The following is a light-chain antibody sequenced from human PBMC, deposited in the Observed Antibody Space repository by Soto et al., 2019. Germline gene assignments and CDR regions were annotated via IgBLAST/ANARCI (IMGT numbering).Light chain of an antibody. CDR2: DTS. CDR1: IDTVTTSHW. Sequence: QAEVTQESSLTVSPGGTVTLTCDSSIDTVTTSHWPYWFQQKPGQAPKTLIYDTSNRHSWTPARFSGSILGGKAALILSGAQPEDEAEYYCLLSYNGAPAVFGGGTQLTVL. J-gene: IGLJ7*01. V-gene: IGLV7-46*01. CDR3: LLSYNGAPAV.